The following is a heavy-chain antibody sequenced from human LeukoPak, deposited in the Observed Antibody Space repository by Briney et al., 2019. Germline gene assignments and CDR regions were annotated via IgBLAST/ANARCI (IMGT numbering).Heavy chain of an antibody. D-gene: IGHD4-17*01. J-gene: IGHJ3*02. CDR2: IYGGGST. Sequence: PGGSLRLSCAASGFTVSSNYMSWVRQAPGKGLEWVSVIYGGGSTYYADSVKGRFTISRDNSKNTLYLQMNSLRAEDTAVYYCARDTGSHAFDIWGQGTMVTVSS. V-gene: IGHV3-53*01. CDR1: GFTVSSNY. CDR3: ARDTGSHAFDI.